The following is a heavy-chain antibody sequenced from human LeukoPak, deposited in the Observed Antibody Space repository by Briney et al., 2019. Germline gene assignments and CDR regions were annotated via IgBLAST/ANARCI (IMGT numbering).Heavy chain of an antibody. V-gene: IGHV3-21*01. CDR3: ARGGRQIFMILRSIGYFDY. Sequence: GSLRLSCSVSGFTFSSYNINWVRQAPGKGLEWVSFIISSSSYIYYADSVKGRFTISRDNAKNSLYLQINSLRAAAEAVYYCARGGRQIFMILRSIGYFDYWGQGTMVTVSS. CDR2: IISSSSYI. D-gene: IGHD3-16*01. CDR1: GFTFSSYN. J-gene: IGHJ4*02.